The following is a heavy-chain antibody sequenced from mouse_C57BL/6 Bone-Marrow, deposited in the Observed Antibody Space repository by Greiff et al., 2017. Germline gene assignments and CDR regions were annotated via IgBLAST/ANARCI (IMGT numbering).Heavy chain of an antibody. CDR3: ARRPTEVGDY. CDR1: GFTFSDYG. V-gene: IGHV5-15*01. CDR2: FSLLAYSI. D-gene: IGHD1-1*01. J-gene: IGHJ2*01. Sequence: VMLVEPGGGLVQLGGSLKLSCAAPGFTFSDYGMAWVRQAPRKGPEWVAFFSLLAYSIYYADTVTGRFTISRENAKNTLYLEMISLRSEDTAMYYCARRPTEVGDYWGQGTTLTVSS.